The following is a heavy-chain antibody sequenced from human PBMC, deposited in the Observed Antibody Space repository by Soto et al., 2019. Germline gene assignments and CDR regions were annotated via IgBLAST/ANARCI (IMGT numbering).Heavy chain of an antibody. J-gene: IGHJ5*02. CDR2: INPNSGGT. D-gene: IGHD2-2*02. Sequence: ASVKVSCKASGYTFTGYYMHWVRQAPGQGLEWMGWINPNSGGTNYAQKFQGSVTMTRDTSISTAYMELSRLRSDDTAVYYCARGYCSSTSCYTGDWFDPWGQGTLVTVSS. V-gene: IGHV1-2*02. CDR3: ARGYCSSTSCYTGDWFDP. CDR1: GYTFTGYY.